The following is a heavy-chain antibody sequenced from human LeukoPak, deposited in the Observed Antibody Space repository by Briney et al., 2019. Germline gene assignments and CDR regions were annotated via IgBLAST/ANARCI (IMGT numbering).Heavy chain of an antibody. CDR2: ISYDGSNK. CDR3: ARGLPHPMIVEVITTVWFDP. D-gene: IGHD3-22*01. Sequence: GRSLRLSCAASGFTFSSYAMHWVRQAPGKGLEWVAVISYDGSNKYYADSVKGRFTISRDNSKNTLYLQMNSLRAEDTAVYYCARGLPHPMIVEVITTVWFDPWGQGTLVTVSS. CDR1: GFTFSSYA. V-gene: IGHV3-30-3*01. J-gene: IGHJ5*02.